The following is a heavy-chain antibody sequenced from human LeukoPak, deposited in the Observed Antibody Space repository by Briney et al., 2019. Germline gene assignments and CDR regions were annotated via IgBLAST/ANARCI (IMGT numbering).Heavy chain of an antibody. CDR2: ISAYNGNT. D-gene: IGHD3-3*01. CDR3: ARASTTFGVVIVYNRFDP. J-gene: IGHJ5*02. Sequence: ASGKLSCKASGHNFTSYGIRWVRQPPGQRLEWTGWISAYNGNTNYAHKLQGRVTMTTDTSTSTAYMELRSLRSDDTAVYYCARASTTFGVVIVYNRFDPWGQGTLVTVSS. CDR1: GHNFTSYG. V-gene: IGHV1-18*01.